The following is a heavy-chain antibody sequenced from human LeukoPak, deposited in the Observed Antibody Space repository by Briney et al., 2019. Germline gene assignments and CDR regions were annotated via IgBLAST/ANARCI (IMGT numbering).Heavy chain of an antibody. CDR1: GFTFSSYA. J-gene: IGHJ4*02. CDR3: ARVHLGPSELTFDY. V-gene: IGHV3-23*01. Sequence: GGSLRLSCAASGFTFSSYALTWVRQAPGEGLEWISAISGSGESSYYGDSVRGRFTISRDNSKNTLYLQMNSLSAEDTAVYYCARVHLGPSELTFDYWGQGTLVTVSS. D-gene: IGHD3-10*01. CDR2: ISGSGESS.